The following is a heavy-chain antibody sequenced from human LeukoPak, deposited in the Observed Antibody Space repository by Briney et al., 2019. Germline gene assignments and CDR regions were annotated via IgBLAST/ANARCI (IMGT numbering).Heavy chain of an antibody. CDR2: INHSGST. CDR1: GGSISSSSYY. J-gene: IGHJ6*02. CDR3: ARGPYIQLRYFDWWTGDLYGMDV. D-gene: IGHD3-9*01. V-gene: IGHV4-39*07. Sequence: NPSETLSLTCTVSGGSISSSSYYWGWIRQPPGKGLEWIGEINHSGSTNYNPSLKSRFTISVDTSKNQFSLKLSSVTAADTAVYYCARGPYIQLRYFDWWTGDLYGMDVWGQGTTVTVSS.